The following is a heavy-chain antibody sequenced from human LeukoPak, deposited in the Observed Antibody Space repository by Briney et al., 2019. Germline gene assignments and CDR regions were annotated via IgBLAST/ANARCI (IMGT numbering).Heavy chain of an antibody. CDR3: ARNQDNWNYGAFDY. CDR2: ISSSSSYI. Sequence: GGSLRLSCAASGFTFSSYAMSWVRQAPGKGLEWVSSISSSSSYIYYADSVKGRFTISRDNSKNTLYLQMNSLRAEDTAVYYCARNQDNWNYGAFDYWGQGTLVTVSS. J-gene: IGHJ4*02. V-gene: IGHV3-21*01. CDR1: GFTFSSYA. D-gene: IGHD1-7*01.